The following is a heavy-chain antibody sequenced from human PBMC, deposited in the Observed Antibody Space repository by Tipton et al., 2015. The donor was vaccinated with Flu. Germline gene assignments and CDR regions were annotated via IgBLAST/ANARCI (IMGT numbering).Heavy chain of an antibody. CDR1: GFSLSTGGMC. CDR3: ARQSYGSGSYDY. D-gene: IGHD3-10*01. CDR2: IDWDDDK. V-gene: IGHV2-70*11. Sequence: LVKPTQTLTLTCTFSGFSLSTGGMCVSWIRQPPGKALEWLARIDWDDDKYYNTSLKTRLTISKDTSKSQVVLTMTNMVPVDTATYYCARQSYGSGSYDYWGQGTLVTVSS. J-gene: IGHJ4*02.